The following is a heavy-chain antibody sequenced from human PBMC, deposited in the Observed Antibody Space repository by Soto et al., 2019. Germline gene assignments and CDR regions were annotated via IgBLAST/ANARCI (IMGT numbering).Heavy chain of an antibody. CDR2: IYWDDDK. CDR3: AHRTIQVYGMDV. J-gene: IGHJ6*02. V-gene: IGHV2-5*02. CDR1: GFSLSTSGVG. D-gene: IGHD5-18*01. Sequence: QITLKESGPTLVKPTQTLTLTCTFAGFSLSTSGVGVGWIRQPPGKALEWLALIYWDDDKRYSPSLRSRLTITKDTSKNQVVLTMTNMDPVDTATYYCAHRTIQVYGMDVWGQGTTVTVSS.